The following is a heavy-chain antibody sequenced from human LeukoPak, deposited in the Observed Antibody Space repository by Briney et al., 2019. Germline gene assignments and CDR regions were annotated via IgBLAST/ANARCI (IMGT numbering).Heavy chain of an antibody. V-gene: IGHV3-30*18. CDR2: ISYDGSNK. Sequence: GGSLRLSCAASGFTFSSYGMHWVRQAPGKGLEWVAVISYDGSNKYYADSVKGRFTISRDNPKNTLYLQMNSLRAEDTAVYYCAKDPGLAVRGVIHYYYYYGMDVWGQGTTATVSS. CDR1: GFTFSSYG. D-gene: IGHD3-10*01. CDR3: AKDPGLAVRGVIHYYYYYGMDV. J-gene: IGHJ6*02.